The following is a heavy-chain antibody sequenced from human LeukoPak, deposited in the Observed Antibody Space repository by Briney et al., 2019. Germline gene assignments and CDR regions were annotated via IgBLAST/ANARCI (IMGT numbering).Heavy chain of an antibody. CDR1: GYSFTSYW. CDR2: IYPGDSDT. CDR3: ALSYYYDSSGYYTFDY. J-gene: IGHJ4*02. V-gene: IGHV5-51*01. Sequence: GESLKISCKGSGYSFTSYWIGWVRQMPGKGLERMGIIYPGDSDTRYSPSFQGQVTISADKSISTAYLQWSSLKASDTAMYYCALSYYYDSSGYYTFDYWGQGTLVTVSS. D-gene: IGHD3-22*01.